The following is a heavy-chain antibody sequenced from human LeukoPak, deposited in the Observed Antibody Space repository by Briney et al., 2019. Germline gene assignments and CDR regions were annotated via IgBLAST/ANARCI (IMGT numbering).Heavy chain of an antibody. D-gene: IGHD2/OR15-2a*01. CDR2: IYHSGST. J-gene: IGHJ3*02. CDR1: GYSISSGYY. V-gene: IGHV4-38-2*02. Sequence: SETLSLTCTVSGYSISSGYYWGWIRQPPGKGLEWIGSIYHSGSTYYNPSLKSRVTISVDTSKNQFSLKLSSVAAADTAVYYCARDLSHWAFDIWGQGTMVTGSS. CDR3: ARDLSHWAFDI.